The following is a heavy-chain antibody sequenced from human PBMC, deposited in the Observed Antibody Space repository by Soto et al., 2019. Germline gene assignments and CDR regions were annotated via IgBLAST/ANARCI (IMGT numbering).Heavy chain of an antibody. J-gene: IGHJ5*02. V-gene: IGHV4-39*01. CDR1: GGSISSSSYY. Sequence: PSETLSLTRTVSGGSISSSSYYWGWIRQPPGKGLEWIGSIYYSGSTYYNPSLKSRVTISVDTSKNQFSLKLSSVTAADTAVYYCARLGGVLMVYAGWFDPWGQGTLVTVSS. CDR3: ARLGGVLMVYAGWFDP. CDR2: IYYSGST. D-gene: IGHD2-8*01.